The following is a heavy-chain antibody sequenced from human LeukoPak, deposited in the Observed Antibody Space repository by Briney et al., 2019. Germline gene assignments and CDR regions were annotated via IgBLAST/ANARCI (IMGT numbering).Heavy chain of an antibody. V-gene: IGHV3-53*01. Sequence: GGSLRLSCAASGFTVSSNYMSWVRQAPGKGLEWVSVIYSGGSTYYADSVKGRFTISRDNSKNTLHLQMNSLRAEDTAVYYCASGYCSSTSCSRNAFDIWGQGTMVTVSS. CDR3: ASGYCSSTSCSRNAFDI. CDR2: IYSGGST. J-gene: IGHJ3*02. D-gene: IGHD2-2*01. CDR1: GFTVSSNY.